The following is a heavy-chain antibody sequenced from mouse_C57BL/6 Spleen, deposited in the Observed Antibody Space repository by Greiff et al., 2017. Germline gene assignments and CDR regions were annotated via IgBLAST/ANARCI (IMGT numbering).Heavy chain of an antibody. CDR3: ARGGNIDY. CDR2: IYPSDSET. D-gene: IGHD2-1*01. Sequence: QVQLQQPGAELVRPGSSVKLSCKASGYTFTSYWMDWVKQRTGHGLEWIGNIYPSDSETHYTQKFKDKATLTVDKSSSTAYMQLSSLTSEDSAVYYCARGGNIDYWGQGTTLTVSS. J-gene: IGHJ2*01. CDR1: GYTFTSYW. V-gene: IGHV1-61*01.